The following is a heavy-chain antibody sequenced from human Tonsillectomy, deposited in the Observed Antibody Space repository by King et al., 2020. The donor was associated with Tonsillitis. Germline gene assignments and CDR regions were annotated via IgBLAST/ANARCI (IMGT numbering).Heavy chain of an antibody. CDR3: ATSQWLGGGDY. J-gene: IGHJ4*02. Sequence: VQLVESGAEVKKPGASVKVSCTASGYTFTSYGISWVRQAPGQGLEWMGWISAYNGNTNYAQRVQDRVTMTTDTSTSTAYMELRSLRSDDTAVYYCATSQWLGGGDYWGQGTLVTVSS. V-gene: IGHV1-18*01. CDR1: GYTFTSYG. D-gene: IGHD6-19*01. CDR2: ISAYNGNT.